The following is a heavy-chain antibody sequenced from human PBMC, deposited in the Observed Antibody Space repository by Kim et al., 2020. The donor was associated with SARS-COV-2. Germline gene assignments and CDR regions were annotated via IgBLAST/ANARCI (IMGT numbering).Heavy chain of an antibody. D-gene: IGHD2-15*01. CDR1: GGSISSSNY. Sequence: SETLSLTCTVSGGSISSSNYWGWIRQPPGKGLEWIATIFYSGTTYYKPSLGSRVTISLDTSNNRFSLKLTSVIATDTAMYYCARHYSLSTWSTEYAFD. V-gene: IGHV4-39*01. J-gene: IGHJ3*02. CDR3: ARHYSLSTWSTEYAFD. CDR2: IFYSGTT.